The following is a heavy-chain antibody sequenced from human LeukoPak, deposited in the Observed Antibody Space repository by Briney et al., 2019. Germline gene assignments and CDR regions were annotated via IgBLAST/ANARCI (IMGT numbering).Heavy chain of an antibody. CDR3: ARDPVAGILFDY. Sequence: ASVKVSCKASGYTFTGYYMHWVRQALGQGLEWMGWINPNSGGTNYAQKFQGRVTMTRDTSISTAYMELSRLRSDDTAVYYCARDPVAGILFDYWGQGTLVTVSS. CDR2: INPNSGGT. CDR1: GYTFTGYY. V-gene: IGHV1-2*02. J-gene: IGHJ4*02. D-gene: IGHD3-10*01.